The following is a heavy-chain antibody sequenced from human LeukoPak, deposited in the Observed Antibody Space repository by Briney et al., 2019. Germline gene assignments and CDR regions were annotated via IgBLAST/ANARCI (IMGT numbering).Heavy chain of an antibody. CDR2: ISSSSYI. J-gene: IGHJ4*02. V-gene: IGHV3-21*01. Sequence: GGSLRLSCAVSGFTFSSYSMNWVRQAPGKGLEWVSSISSSSYIYYSDSVKGRFTISRDNAKNSLHLQMNSLRAEDTAVYYCARGREQLVPLDYWGQGTLVTVSS. CDR3: ARGREQLVPLDY. CDR1: GFTFSSYS. D-gene: IGHD6-6*01.